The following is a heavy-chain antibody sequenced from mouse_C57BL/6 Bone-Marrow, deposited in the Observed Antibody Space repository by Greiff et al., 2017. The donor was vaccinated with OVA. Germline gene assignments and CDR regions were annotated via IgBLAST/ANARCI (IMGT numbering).Heavy chain of an antibody. CDR1: GFTFSSYG. CDR3: ARQCYYRNRGDY. J-gene: IGHJ2*01. Sequence: EVQGVESGGDLVKPGGSLKLSCAASGFTFSSYGMSWVRQTPDKRLEWVATLSSGGSYTYYPDSVQGRFTISRDKAKNTLYLQRSRLNTEDTAMYYCARQCYYRNRGDYWGQGTTLTVSS. D-gene: IGHD2-5*01. CDR2: LSSGGSYT. V-gene: IGHV5-6*01.